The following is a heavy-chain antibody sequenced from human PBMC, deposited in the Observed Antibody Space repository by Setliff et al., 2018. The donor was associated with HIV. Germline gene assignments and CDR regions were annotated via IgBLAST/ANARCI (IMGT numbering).Heavy chain of an antibody. J-gene: IGHJ1*01. CDR2: IYYSGST. V-gene: IGHV4-39*07. CDR1: GGSISSSSYY. Sequence: SETLSLTCTVPGGSISSSSYYWGWIRQPPGKGLEWIGSIYYSGSTYYNPSLKSRVTISVDTSKNQFSLKLSSVTAADTAVYYCARAPYDILTGYGYFQHWGQGTLVTVSS. D-gene: IGHD3-9*01. CDR3: ARAPYDILTGYGYFQH.